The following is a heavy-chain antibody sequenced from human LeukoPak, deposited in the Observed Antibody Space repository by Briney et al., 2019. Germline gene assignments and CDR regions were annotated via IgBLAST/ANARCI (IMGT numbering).Heavy chain of an antibody. Sequence: QPGGSLRLSCAVSGFTFSDHSLDWVRQAPGKGLEWVGRTRNKANSYITEYAASVKGRFTITRYDSKNSLYLQMSSLKTDDTAMYNCASVRGTFGYWGQGTLVTVSS. CDR3: ASVRGTFGY. CDR1: GFTFSDHS. V-gene: IGHV3-72*01. CDR2: TRNKANSYIT. D-gene: IGHD1-26*01. J-gene: IGHJ4*02.